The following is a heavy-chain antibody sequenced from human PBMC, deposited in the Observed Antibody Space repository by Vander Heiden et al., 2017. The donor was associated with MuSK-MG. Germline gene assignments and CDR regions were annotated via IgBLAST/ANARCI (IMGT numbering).Heavy chain of an antibody. V-gene: IGHV3-7*01. CDR2: IKQDESQK. J-gene: IGHJ4*02. CDR3: ARDAPPDY. Sequence: EVQLVESGGGLVQPGGSRSLSWAASGFTFSDDSLTWVLQAPGKVLEWLADIKQDESQKYYVDSVKGRFTISRDNAEKSLYLQMNSLRAEDTAVYYCARDAPPDYWGQGTLVTVSS. CDR1: GFTFSDDS.